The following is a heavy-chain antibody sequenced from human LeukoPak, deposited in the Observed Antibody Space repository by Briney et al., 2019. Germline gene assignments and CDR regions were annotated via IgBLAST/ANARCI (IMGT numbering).Heavy chain of an antibody. V-gene: IGHV3-11*04. J-gene: IGHJ6*02. D-gene: IGHD6-13*01. CDR2: ISSSGNNI. CDR1: GFTFSDYY. Sequence: GGSLRLSCAASGFTFSDYYMSWIRQAPGKGLEWVSYISSSGNNIYYADSVKGRFTISRDNAKNSLYLQMNSLRAEDTAVYYCAREVAAAGKGGYYYYYGMDVWGQGTTVTVSS. CDR3: AREVAAAGKGGYYYYYGMDV.